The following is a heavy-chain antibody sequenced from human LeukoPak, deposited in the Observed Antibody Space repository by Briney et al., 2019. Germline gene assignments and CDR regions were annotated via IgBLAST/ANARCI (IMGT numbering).Heavy chain of an antibody. J-gene: IGHJ6*02. CDR1: GGSVSSGSYY. CDR2: IYYSGST. Sequence: SETLSLTCTVSGGSVSSGSYYWSWIRQPPGKGLEWIGYIYYSGSTNYNPFLKSRVTISVDTSKNQFSLKLSSVTAADTAVYYCARVGLGYCSSTSCFLGMDVWGQGTTVTVSS. CDR3: ARVGLGYCSSTSCFLGMDV. V-gene: IGHV4-61*01. D-gene: IGHD2-2*01.